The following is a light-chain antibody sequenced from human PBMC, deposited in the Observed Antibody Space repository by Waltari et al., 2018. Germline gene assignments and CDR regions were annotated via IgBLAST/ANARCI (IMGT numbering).Light chain of an antibody. J-gene: IGKJ1*01. CDR2: ASS. CDR3: QQYYSYPVT. V-gene: IGKV1-8*01. CDR1: QGVSSH. Sequence: AIRLTQSPSSIAASTGDKVTITCRASQGVSSHLAWYQQKPGRAPKLLLYASSTLQPDVPSRFGGSGSGTDFSLTISCLQSEDVASYFFQQYYSYPVTFGQGTRVEV.